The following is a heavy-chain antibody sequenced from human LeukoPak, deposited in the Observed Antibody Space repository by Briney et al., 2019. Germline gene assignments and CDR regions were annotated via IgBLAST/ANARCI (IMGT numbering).Heavy chain of an antibody. CDR1: GYTFTGYY. CDR2: INPNSGDT. Sequence: WASVKVSCKASGYTFTGYYMNWVRQAPGQGLEWMGWINPNSGDTKYAQKFQGRVTMTRDTSISTAYMELSRLRSDDTAVYYCATQRGSYLWGTDFDYWGEGTLVTVSS. J-gene: IGHJ4*02. CDR3: ATQRGSYLWGTDFDY. D-gene: IGHD3-16*01. V-gene: IGHV1-2*02.